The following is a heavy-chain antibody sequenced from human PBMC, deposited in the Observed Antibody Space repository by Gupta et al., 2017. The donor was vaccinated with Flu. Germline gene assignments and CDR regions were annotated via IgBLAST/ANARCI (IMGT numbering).Heavy chain of an antibody. J-gene: IGHJ4*02. D-gene: IGHD6-13*01. CDR1: GLTFSDYA. CDR2: IAGAGDRT. Sequence: EVQLLESGGGLVQPGGSLRLSCAVSGLTFSDYAMNWVRQAPGKGLEWVSSIAGAGDRTYYADSVMGRFTISRDNSKNTLYLQMNSLRGDDTALYYCTKDRSGNPAIDYWGQGTLVTVSA. CDR3: TKDRSGNPAIDY. V-gene: IGHV3-23*01.